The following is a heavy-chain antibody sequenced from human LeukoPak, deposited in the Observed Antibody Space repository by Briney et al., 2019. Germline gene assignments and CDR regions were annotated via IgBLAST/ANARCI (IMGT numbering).Heavy chain of an antibody. CDR2: ISAYNGNT. CDR1: GYTFTSYG. Sequence: ASVEVSCKASGYTFTSYGISWVRQAPGQGLEWMGWISAYNGNTNYAQKLQGRVTVTTDTSTSTAYMELRSLRSDDTAVYYCARDSGFLEWLLRGRGGYYFDYWGQGTLVTVSS. CDR3: ARDSGFLEWLLRGRGGYYFDY. V-gene: IGHV1-18*01. J-gene: IGHJ4*02. D-gene: IGHD3-3*01.